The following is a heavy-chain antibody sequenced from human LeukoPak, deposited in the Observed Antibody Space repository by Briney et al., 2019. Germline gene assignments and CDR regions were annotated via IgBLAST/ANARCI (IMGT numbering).Heavy chain of an antibody. CDR3: AKDRRGANWFDP. CDR1: GFTFSSYG. Sequence: PGESLRLSCAASGFTFSSYGMHWVRQAPGKGLEWVAFIRYDGSNKYYADSVKGRFTISRDNSKNTLYLQMNSLRAEDTAVYYCAKDRRGANWFDPWGQGTLVTVSS. J-gene: IGHJ5*02. D-gene: IGHD1-26*01. CDR2: IRYDGSNK. V-gene: IGHV3-30*02.